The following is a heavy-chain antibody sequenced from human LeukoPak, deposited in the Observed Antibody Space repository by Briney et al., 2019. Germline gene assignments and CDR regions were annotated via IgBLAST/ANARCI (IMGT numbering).Heavy chain of an antibody. Sequence: GGSQRLSCAASGFTFSSYAMSWVRQAPGKGLEWVSAISGSGGSTYYADSVKGRFTISRDNSKNTLYLQMNSLRAEDTAVYYCARRQRGDLDYWGQGTLVTVSS. V-gene: IGHV3-23*01. D-gene: IGHD2-21*02. J-gene: IGHJ4*02. CDR3: ARRQRGDLDY. CDR1: GFTFSSYA. CDR2: ISGSGGST.